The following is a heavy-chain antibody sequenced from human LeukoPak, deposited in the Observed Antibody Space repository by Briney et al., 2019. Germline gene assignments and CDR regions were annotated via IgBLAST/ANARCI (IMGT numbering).Heavy chain of an antibody. CDR2: ISESGSTR. Sequence: GGSLRLSCTASGFTFSNYYMSWIRQAPGKGLECVSYISESGSTRYYADSVKGRFTIARDNARDSLYLQMNSLRVEDTAVYYCARVVLDAFDVWGQGTMVSVSS. V-gene: IGHV3-11*01. D-gene: IGHD5/OR15-5a*01. J-gene: IGHJ3*01. CDR3: ARVVLDAFDV. CDR1: GFTFSNYY.